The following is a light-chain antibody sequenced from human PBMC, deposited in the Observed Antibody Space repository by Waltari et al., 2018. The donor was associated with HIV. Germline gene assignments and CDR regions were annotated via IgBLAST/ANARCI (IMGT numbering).Light chain of an antibody. J-gene: IGLJ3*02. CDR3: AAWDDRLSGWV. Sequence: QSVLTQPPSASGTPGQRVTISCSGSSSNIGRNYVYWYQQLPRTAPKLLIHRNNRRPSGVPDRFSWSKCCTSVSLAISGLRSEDEADYYCAAWDDRLSGWVFGGVTKLTV. CDR1: SSNIGRNY. CDR2: RNN. V-gene: IGLV1-47*01.